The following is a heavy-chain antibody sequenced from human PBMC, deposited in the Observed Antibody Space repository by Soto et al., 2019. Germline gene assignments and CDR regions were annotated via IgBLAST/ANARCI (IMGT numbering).Heavy chain of an antibody. CDR2: IYHSGRT. Sequence: SETLSLTCSASGGSISSGDYYWTWIRQPPGKGLEWIGYIYHSGRTSYNPSLKSRVTMSVDTSKNQFSLGLSSVTAADTALYYCAREGGYGNFRYCWGQGTLVTVSS. D-gene: IGHD5-12*01. CDR3: AREGGYGNFRYC. V-gene: IGHV4-30-4*01. J-gene: IGHJ4*02. CDR1: GGSISSGDYY.